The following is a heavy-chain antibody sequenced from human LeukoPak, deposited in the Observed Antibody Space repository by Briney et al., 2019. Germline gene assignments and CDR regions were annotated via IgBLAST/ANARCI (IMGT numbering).Heavy chain of an antibody. V-gene: IGHV4-39*01. J-gene: IGHJ4*02. CDR3: ASGSSSSVWYPYFEH. CDR2: LYDSGST. CDR1: GVSISSSGYY. D-gene: IGHD6-19*01. Sequence: SSETLSLTCTVSGVSISSSGYYWGWIRQPPGRGLEWIGSLYDSGSTYYNPSLKSRVTISVDTSKNQFSLNLDSVTAADTAVYYCASGSSSSVWYPYFEHWGQGALVAVSS.